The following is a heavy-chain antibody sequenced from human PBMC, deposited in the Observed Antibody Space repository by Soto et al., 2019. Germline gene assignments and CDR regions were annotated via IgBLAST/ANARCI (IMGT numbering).Heavy chain of an antibody. CDR1: GGSIRSGGYY. D-gene: IGHD2-8*01. J-gene: IGHJ6*02. CDR3: ARDRLMATVGTARRYFGLDV. CDR2: IYYSGNT. V-gene: IGHV4-31*03. Sequence: PSETLSLTCTVSGGSIRSGGYYWSWVRQNPRRGLEWIGNIYYSGNTYYNPSLKSRLTISVDTSKNQFSLNLSTVTAADTAVYYCARDRLMATVGTARRYFGLDVWGQGTTVTVSS.